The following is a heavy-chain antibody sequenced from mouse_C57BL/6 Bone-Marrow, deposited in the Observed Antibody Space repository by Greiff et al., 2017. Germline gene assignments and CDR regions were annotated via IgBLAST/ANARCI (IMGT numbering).Heavy chain of an antibody. Sequence: EVQGVESGGDLVKPGGSLKLSCAASGFTFSSYGMSWVRQTPDKRLEWVATISSGGSYTYYPDSGKGRYTISRENAKNTLSLQMSSLKSEDTAMYYCARRYYYGSGRYFDVWGTGTTVTVSS. CDR2: ISSGGSYT. V-gene: IGHV5-6*01. D-gene: IGHD1-1*01. CDR3: ARRYYYGSGRYFDV. CDR1: GFTFSSYG. J-gene: IGHJ1*03.